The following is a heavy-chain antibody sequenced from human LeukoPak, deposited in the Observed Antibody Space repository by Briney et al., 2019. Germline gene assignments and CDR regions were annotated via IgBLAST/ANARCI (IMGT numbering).Heavy chain of an antibody. CDR1: GFTFTVYH. D-gene: IGHD2/OR15-2a*01. Sequence: ASVKVSCKSSGFTFTVYHIHWVRQAPGQGLEWMGSINPKTGDTNLAHTFQDRVTITSDASIRTVYMELSSLRSDDTAVYFCARVNIASRWAYSQDWGQGTLVSVSS. CDR3: ARVNIASRWAYSQD. J-gene: IGHJ1*01. CDR2: INPKTGDT. V-gene: IGHV1-2*02.